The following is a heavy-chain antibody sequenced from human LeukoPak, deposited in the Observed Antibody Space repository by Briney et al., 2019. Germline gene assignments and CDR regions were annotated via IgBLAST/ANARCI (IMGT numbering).Heavy chain of an antibody. CDR1: GFTFSSYS. D-gene: IGHD3-10*01. V-gene: IGHV3-23*01. CDR3: ARGRILWCGEQSDFDY. CDR2: ISDSGAYT. Sequence: GGSLRLSCAASGFTFSSYSMNWVRQAPGKGLEWISTISDSGAYTYYADFVKGRFTVSRDNSKNMVFLEVNSLRAEDTATYLCARGRILWCGEQSDFDYWGQGTLVTVSS. J-gene: IGHJ4*02.